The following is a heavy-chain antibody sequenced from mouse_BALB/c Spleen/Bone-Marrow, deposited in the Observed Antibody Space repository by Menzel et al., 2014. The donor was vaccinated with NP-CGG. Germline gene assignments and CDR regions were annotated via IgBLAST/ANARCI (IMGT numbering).Heavy chain of an antibody. J-gene: IGHJ2*01. V-gene: IGHV4-1*02. CDR3: ARPDYYGYLNY. Sequence: LMESGGSLKLSCAASGFDFSRYWMSWVRQAPGKGLEWIGEINPDSRTINYSPSPKDKFIISRDNAKNTLYLRLNKVRSEDTALYYCARPDYYGYLNYWGQGTTLTVSS. CDR1: GFDFSRYW. D-gene: IGHD1-1*01. CDR2: INPDSRTI.